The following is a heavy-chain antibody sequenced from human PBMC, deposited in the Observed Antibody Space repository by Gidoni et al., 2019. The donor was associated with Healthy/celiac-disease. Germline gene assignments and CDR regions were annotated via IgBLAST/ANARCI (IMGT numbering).Heavy chain of an antibody. CDR3: ARARSPKKYQRAYYYYGMDV. V-gene: IGHV1-8*01. J-gene: IGHJ6*02. D-gene: IGHD2-2*01. Sequence: QVQLVQSGAEVKKPGASVQVSCKASGYTFTSSDINWVRQAPGQGLEGMGLRNPNRVITGYARKFQGRVTMTRNTSISTAYMELSSLRSEDTAVYYCARARSPKKYQRAYYYYGMDVWGQGTTVTVSS. CDR1: GYTFTSSD. CDR2: RNPNRVIT.